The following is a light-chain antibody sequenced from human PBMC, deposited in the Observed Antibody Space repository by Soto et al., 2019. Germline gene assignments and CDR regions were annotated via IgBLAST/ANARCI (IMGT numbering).Light chain of an antibody. J-gene: IGKJ3*01. CDR1: QSISSW. Sequence: DIPMTQSPSTLSASVGDRVSITCRASQSISSWLAWYQQKPGKAPKLLIYDASSLESGVPSRFSGSGSGTDFTLTISSLQPDDFATYYCQQYNSYSFTFGPGTKVDIK. CDR2: DAS. V-gene: IGKV1-5*01. CDR3: QQYNSYSFT.